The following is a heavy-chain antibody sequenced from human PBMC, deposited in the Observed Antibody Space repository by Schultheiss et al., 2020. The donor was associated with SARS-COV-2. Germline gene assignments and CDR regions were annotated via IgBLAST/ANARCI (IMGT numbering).Heavy chain of an antibody. CDR1: GYTFIGDY. V-gene: IGHV1-8*02. CDR3: ARDPVGGFDY. J-gene: IGHJ4*02. Sequence: ASVKVSCKASGYTFIGDYIHWVRQAPGQGLEWMGWMNPNSGNTGYAQKFQGRVTMTRDTSTSTVYLELSSLRSEDTAVYYCARDPVGGFDYWGQGTLVTVSS. CDR2: MNPNSGNT.